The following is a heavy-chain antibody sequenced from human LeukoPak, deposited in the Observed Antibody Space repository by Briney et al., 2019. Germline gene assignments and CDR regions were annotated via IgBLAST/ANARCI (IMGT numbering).Heavy chain of an antibody. J-gene: IGHJ4*02. V-gene: IGHV4-34*01. Sequence: SETLSLTCAVYGGSFSGYYWSWVRHPPGKGLEWIWEINHSGSTNYNPSLKSRVTISVDTSKNQFSLMLSSVTAADTDVYYCARAHYYDSSGYYLFDYWGQGTLVTVSS. CDR2: INHSGST. CDR3: ARAHYYDSSGYYLFDY. CDR1: GGSFSGYY. D-gene: IGHD3-22*01.